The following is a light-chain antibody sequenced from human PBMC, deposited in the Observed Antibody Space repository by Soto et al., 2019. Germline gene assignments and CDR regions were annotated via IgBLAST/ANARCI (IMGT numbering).Light chain of an antibody. CDR3: PQYFGSQYT. CDR2: ETS. CDR1: QSVSSSY. Sequence: EIVLTQSPGTLSLSPGERATLSCRTSQSVSSSYLAWYQQRPGQAPRLLIYETSSRATGIPDRFSGSGSGTDFTLTISRLEPEDVAVYYCPQYFGSQYTFGQGTKLEIK. J-gene: IGKJ2*01. V-gene: IGKV3-20*01.